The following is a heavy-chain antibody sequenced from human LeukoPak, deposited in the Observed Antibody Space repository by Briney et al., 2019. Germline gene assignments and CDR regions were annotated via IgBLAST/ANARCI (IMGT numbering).Heavy chain of an antibody. CDR2: IKQDGSEK. Sequence: GGSLRLSCAASGFTFSRFWMSWVRQAPGKGLEWVANIKQDGSEKYYVDSVKGRFTISRDNAKNSLYLQMNSLRAEDTAVYYCVGDYVWGSYRSDRFDYWGQGTLVTVSS. CDR3: VGDYVWGSYRSDRFDY. V-gene: IGHV3-7*02. J-gene: IGHJ4*02. CDR1: GFTFSRFW. D-gene: IGHD3-16*02.